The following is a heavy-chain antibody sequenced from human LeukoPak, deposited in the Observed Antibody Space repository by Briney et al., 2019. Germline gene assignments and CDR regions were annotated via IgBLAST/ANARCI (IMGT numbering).Heavy chain of an antibody. CDR2: ISHIGST. CDR3: ARGRWEVRFDP. D-gene: IGHD1-26*01. J-gene: IGHJ5*02. Sequence: SETLSLTCAVYGGSFSGYYWSWDRHPPGKGLEWIGEISHIGSTNYNPSLESRVTISVDTSKNQFSLKLSSVTAADTAVYYCARGRWEVRFDPWGQGTLVTVSS. V-gene: IGHV4-34*01. CDR1: GGSFSGYY.